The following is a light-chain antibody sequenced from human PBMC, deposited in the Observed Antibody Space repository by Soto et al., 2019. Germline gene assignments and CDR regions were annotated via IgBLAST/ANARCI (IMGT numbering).Light chain of an antibody. CDR2: EAS. J-gene: IGKJ1*01. CDR3: QQYNCRPWT. Sequence: DVHMTQYPTTLSASLGDRVTITCRASQSIKNWLAWYQQRPGQAPNLLICEASSLASGVPSTFSGSASGTDFTLTISFLQPDDLVTYCCQQYNCRPWTFGQGTKVDI. CDR1: QSIKNW. V-gene: IGKV1-5*01.